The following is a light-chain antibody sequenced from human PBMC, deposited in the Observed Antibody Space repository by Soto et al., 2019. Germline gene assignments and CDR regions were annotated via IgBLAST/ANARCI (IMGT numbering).Light chain of an antibody. V-gene: IGKV3-15*01. CDR2: GAS. Sequence: EIVMTQSPVTLSVSPGERATLSCKANQTINNDLAWYQQKSGQAPRLLIYGASTRATDVPARFSGSGSGTEFTLTINSLQSEDFAVYSCQQYRDWPLTFGGGPRWRSN. CDR3: QQYRDWPLT. J-gene: IGKJ4*01. CDR1: QTINND.